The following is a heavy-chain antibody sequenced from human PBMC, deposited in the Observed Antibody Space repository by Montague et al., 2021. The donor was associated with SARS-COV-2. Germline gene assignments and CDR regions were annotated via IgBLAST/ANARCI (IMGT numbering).Heavy chain of an antibody. V-gene: IGHV3-48*03. CDR2: ITSDGGII. D-gene: IGHD3-10*01. J-gene: IGHJ6*02. CDR3: ATLARGLFDHGMDV. Sequence: SLVLSCAASGFTFSRHEVNWVRQAPGKGLEWVSYITSDGGIIYYXDFVEGRFTISRDNAKNSLYLHVNSLRVGDTAVYYCATLARGLFDHGMDVWGQGTTVTVSS. CDR1: GFTFSRHE.